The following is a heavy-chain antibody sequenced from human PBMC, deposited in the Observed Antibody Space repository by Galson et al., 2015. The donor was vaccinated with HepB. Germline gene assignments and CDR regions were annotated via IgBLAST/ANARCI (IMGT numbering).Heavy chain of an antibody. Sequence: SETLSLTCKVSGDSINGSNYYWGWIRQPPGKGLEWIGTIYFSGSTYYNPSLKSRVTISVDTSKNQFSLKVNSVTAADTTVYYCARQGEATYGYWYFDLWGRGTLVTVSS. D-gene: IGHD1-26*01. CDR1: GDSINGSNYY. V-gene: IGHV4-39*01. CDR2: IYFSGST. J-gene: IGHJ2*01. CDR3: ARQGEATYGYWYFDL.